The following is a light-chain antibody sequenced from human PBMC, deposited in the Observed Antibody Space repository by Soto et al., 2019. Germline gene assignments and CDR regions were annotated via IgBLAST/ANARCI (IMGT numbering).Light chain of an antibody. CDR2: GAS. Sequence: EVVMAQSPATLAVSPWERATLSCLASQIIRDYLAWYQQKPGQAPRLLTHGASTRAPGIPARFSGGGSGTDFTLTISSLQSEDFAVYYCQQYDKWPPTFGQGTKVDIK. V-gene: IGKV3-15*01. CDR1: QIIRDY. CDR3: QQYDKWPPT. J-gene: IGKJ1*01.